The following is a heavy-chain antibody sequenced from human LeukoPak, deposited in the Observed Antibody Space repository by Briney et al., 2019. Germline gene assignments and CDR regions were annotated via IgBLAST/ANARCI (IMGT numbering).Heavy chain of an antibody. D-gene: IGHD2-21*02. Sequence: GASVKVSCKASGYTFTSYGISWVRQAPGQGLEWMGWISAYNGNTNYAQKLQGRVTMTTDTSTSTAYMELRSLRSDDTAVYYCARAAAPHIVVVTATDDAFDIWGQGTMATVSS. CDR1: GYTFTSYG. CDR3: ARAAAPHIVVVTATDDAFDI. V-gene: IGHV1-18*01. CDR2: ISAYNGNT. J-gene: IGHJ3*02.